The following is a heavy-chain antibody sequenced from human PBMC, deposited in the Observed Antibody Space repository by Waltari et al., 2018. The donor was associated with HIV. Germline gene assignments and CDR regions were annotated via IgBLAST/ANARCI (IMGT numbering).Heavy chain of an antibody. J-gene: IGHJ6*02. CDR3: ATARQWVVDSGMDV. Sequence: QVQLVQSGAEVKRPGASVKVSCKVSGYILTELSIHWVRPAPGKGLEWVGEGRGRGLEVGGRFEPAEGKTTGEQKFGGGGTMTEETATNTASMEERSRRSVETAVYYCATARQWVVDSGMDVWGQGTTVTVSS. V-gene: IGHV1-24*01. CDR1: GYILTELS. CDR2: FEPAEGKT. D-gene: IGHD6-19*01.